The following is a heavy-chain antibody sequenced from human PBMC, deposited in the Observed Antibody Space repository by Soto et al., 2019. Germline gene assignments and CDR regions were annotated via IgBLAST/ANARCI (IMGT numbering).Heavy chain of an antibody. CDR2: ISSYNGNT. V-gene: IGHV1-18*01. Sequence: QVQLVQSGADVKKPGASVKVSCKASGYTFTSYGISWVRQAPGQGLEWMGWISSYNGNTNYAQKLQGRVTMTTDTTTSTAYMELRSLSSSDTAVYYCARELVPPLNEILTGYYVDAFDIWGQGTMVTVTS. CDR1: GYTFTSYG. CDR3: ARELVPPLNEILTGYYVDAFDI. D-gene: IGHD3-9*01. J-gene: IGHJ3*02.